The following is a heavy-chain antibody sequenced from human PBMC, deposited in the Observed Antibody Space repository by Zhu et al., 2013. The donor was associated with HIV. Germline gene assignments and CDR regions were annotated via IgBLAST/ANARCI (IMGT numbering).Heavy chain of an antibody. D-gene: IGHD1-7*01. J-gene: IGHJ4*02. CDR2: VSGYTGYT. CDR3: ATATGTTDFDY. V-gene: IGHV1-18*01. CDR1: GYTFSNYG. Sequence: QVQLVQSGDEVKKPGASVKVSCKASGYTFSNYGISWVRQAPGHGLEWMGWVSGYTGYTNIAQKFQGRVTMTTDSSTSTAYMELRSLTSDDTAVYYCATATGTTDFDYWGQGTLVTVSS.